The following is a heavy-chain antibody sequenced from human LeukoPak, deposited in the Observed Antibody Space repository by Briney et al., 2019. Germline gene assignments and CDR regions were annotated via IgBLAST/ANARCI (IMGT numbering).Heavy chain of an antibody. CDR3: ARDRLPTKFGVVIPDGGAFDI. J-gene: IGHJ3*02. CDR1: GYSISSGFC. V-gene: IGHV4-38-2*02. Sequence: SETLSLTCAVSGYSISSGFCWAWIRQPPGKGLEWFGSIFHTGTTIYNPSLKRRTSMSVDTSNNRSSLPLSSVTATDTAFYFCARDRLPTKFGVVIPDGGAFDICGEGTLVTVAT. CDR2: IFHTGTT. D-gene: IGHD3-3*01.